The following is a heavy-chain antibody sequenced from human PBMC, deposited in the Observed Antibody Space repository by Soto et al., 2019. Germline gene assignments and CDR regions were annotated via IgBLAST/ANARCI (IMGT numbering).Heavy chain of an antibody. CDR3: ARGPEYYYGGSGYVDY. CDR1: GGSFSGYY. CDR2: INHSGST. D-gene: IGHD3-22*01. V-gene: IGHV4-34*01. Sequence: QVQLQQWGAGLLKPSETLSLTCAVYGGSFSGYYWSWIRQPPGKGLEWIGEINHSGSTSYNPSLKSRVTMSLDTSKSQFSLRLTSVTAADTSVYYCARGPEYYYGGSGYVDYWGQGTLVTVSS. J-gene: IGHJ4*02.